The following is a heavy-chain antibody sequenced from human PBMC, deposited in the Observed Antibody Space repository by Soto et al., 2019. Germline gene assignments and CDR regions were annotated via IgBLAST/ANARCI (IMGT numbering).Heavy chain of an antibody. D-gene: IGHD6-19*01. CDR1: GGSISSSSYY. V-gene: IGHV4-39*01. J-gene: IGHJ4*02. CDR2: IYYSGST. CDR3: ARHPDQVAGNLEYYFDY. Sequence: SETLSLTCTVSGGSISSSSYYWGWIRQPPGKGLEWIGSIYYSGSTYYNPSLKSRVTISVDTSKNQFSLKLSSVTAADTAVYYCARHPDQVAGNLEYYFDYWGQGTLVTVSS.